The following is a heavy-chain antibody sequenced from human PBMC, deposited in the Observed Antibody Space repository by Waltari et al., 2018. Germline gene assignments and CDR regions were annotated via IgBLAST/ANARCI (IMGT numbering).Heavy chain of an antibody. Sequence: QVQLVQSGAEWKKPGSSVKVSCKASGGNFSSYAISWVRQAPGQGLEWMGGIIPSLGIANYAQKFQGRVTITADESTSTAYMELSSLRSEDTAVYYCAREVPSSIAARPFDYWGQGTLVTVSS. CDR3: AREVPSSIAARPFDY. D-gene: IGHD6-6*01. J-gene: IGHJ4*02. CDR2: IIPSLGIA. V-gene: IGHV1-69*04. CDR1: GGNFSSYA.